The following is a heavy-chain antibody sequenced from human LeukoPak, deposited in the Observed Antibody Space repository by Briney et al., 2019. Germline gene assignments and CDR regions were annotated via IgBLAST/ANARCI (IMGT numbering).Heavy chain of an antibody. Sequence: GASVKVSCKASGYTFTSYYMHWVRQAPGQGLEWMGWISAYNGNTNYAQKLQGRVTMTTDTSTSTAYMELRSLRSDDMAVYYCARAGDIVVVVAADYYYMDVWGKGTTVTISS. CDR3: ARAGDIVVVVAADYYYMDV. J-gene: IGHJ6*03. D-gene: IGHD2-15*01. V-gene: IGHV1-18*03. CDR2: ISAYNGNT. CDR1: GYTFTSYY.